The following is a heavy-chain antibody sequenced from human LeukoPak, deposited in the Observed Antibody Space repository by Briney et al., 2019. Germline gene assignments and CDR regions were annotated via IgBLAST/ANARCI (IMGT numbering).Heavy chain of an antibody. V-gene: IGHV3-7*03. CDR2: IKQDGSAI. D-gene: IGHD6-19*01. Sequence: GGSLRLSCAASGFTLSSYWMSWVRQAPGKGLEWVANIKQDGSAIYYVDSVKGRFTISRDNAKNSLYLQMNSLRAEDTAVYYCARGSGWYFVYWGQGTLVTVSS. CDR1: GFTLSSYW. CDR3: ARGSGWYFVY. J-gene: IGHJ4*02.